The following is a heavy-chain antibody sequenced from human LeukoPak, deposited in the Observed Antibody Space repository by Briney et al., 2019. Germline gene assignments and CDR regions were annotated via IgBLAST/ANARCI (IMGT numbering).Heavy chain of an antibody. V-gene: IGHV3-48*03. CDR2: ISSSGSTI. J-gene: IGHJ4*02. D-gene: IGHD4-17*01. CDR3: ARTADGDYDGYYFDY. Sequence: GGSLRLSCAASGFTFSSYEMNWLRQAPGKGLEWVSYISSSGSTIYYADSVKGRFTISRDNAKNSLYLQMNSLRAEDTAVYYCARTADGDYDGYYFDYWGQGTLVTVSS. CDR1: GFTFSSYE.